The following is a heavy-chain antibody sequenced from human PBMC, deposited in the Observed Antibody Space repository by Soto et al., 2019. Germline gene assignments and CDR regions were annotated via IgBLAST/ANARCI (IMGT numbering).Heavy chain of an antibody. CDR1: GFTFSSYA. J-gene: IGHJ4*02. CDR3: ANFPPEYFDY. CDR2: ISGSGGGT. V-gene: IGHV3-23*01. Sequence: PXXSLRLSFAASGFTFSSYAMRWVRQAPGKGLEWVSAISGSGGGTYYADSVKGRFTISRDNSKNTLYLQMNSLRAEDTAVYYCANFPPEYFDYWGQGTLVTVS.